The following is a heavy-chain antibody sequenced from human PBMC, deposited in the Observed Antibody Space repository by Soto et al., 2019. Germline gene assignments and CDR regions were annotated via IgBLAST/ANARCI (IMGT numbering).Heavy chain of an antibody. CDR1: GGSFSGYY. CDR3: ARVNSGYDLDY. CDR2: INHSGST. D-gene: IGHD5-12*01. V-gene: IGHV4-34*01. J-gene: IGHJ4*02. Sequence: QVQLQQWGAGLLKPSETLSLTCAVYGGSFSGYYWSWIRQPPGKGLEWIGEINHSGSTNYNPSLKSRVTISVDTSKNQSSLELSSVTAADTAVYYCARVNSGYDLDYWGQGTLVTVSS.